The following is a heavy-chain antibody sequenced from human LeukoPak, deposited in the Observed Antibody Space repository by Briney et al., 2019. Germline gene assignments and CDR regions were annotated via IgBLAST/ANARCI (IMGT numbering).Heavy chain of an antibody. CDR3: ARLREPHYFDY. CDR1: GGTSSGYA. CDR2: IIPIFGTA. J-gene: IGHJ4*02. Sequence: GSSVKVSCKASGGTSSGYANSWVRQAPGQGLEWMGRIIPIFGTANYAQKFQGRVTITTDESTSTAYMELSSLRSEDTAVYYCARLREPHYFDYWGQGTLVTVSS. D-gene: IGHD1-14*01. V-gene: IGHV1-69*05.